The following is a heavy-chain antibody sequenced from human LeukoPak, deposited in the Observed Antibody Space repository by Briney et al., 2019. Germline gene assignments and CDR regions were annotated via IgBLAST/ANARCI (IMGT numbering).Heavy chain of an antibody. D-gene: IGHD3-22*01. J-gene: IGHJ3*02. CDR1: GFTFSSYA. CDR3: AKDNGSGYYDSSGYASDAFDI. CDR2: LVGSGFSI. V-gene: IGHV3-23*01. Sequence: GGSLRLSCAASGFTFSSYAMSWVRQAPGKGLEWVSTLVGSGFSIYYSDSVKGRFTISRDNSKNTVYLLMNSLRAEDTAVYYCAKDNGSGYYDSSGYASDAFDIWGQGTMVTVSS.